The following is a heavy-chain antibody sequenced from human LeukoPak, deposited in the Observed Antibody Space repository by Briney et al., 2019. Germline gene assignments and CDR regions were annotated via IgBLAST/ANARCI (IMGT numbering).Heavy chain of an antibody. CDR1: GFSVSTNY. CDR2: LYDSNEN. D-gene: IGHD3-22*01. V-gene: IGHV3-53*05. CDR3: ARGLSGHSIFGSGLSDY. Sequence: GGSLRLSCVASGFSVSTNYMNWVRQASGKGPEWVSVLYDSNENFYLAAVEGRFFISRDSPTNTLYLQMNSLRPEDTAVYYCARGLSGHSIFGSGLSDYWGRGTLVTVSS. J-gene: IGHJ4*02.